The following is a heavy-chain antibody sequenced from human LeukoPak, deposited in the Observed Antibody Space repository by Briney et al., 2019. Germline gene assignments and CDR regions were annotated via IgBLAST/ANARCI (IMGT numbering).Heavy chain of an antibody. D-gene: IGHD3-10*01. V-gene: IGHV3-53*01. J-gene: IGHJ6*02. CDR1: ALTVSSNC. CDR3: ARERIYYGSGGDLRDARLFYYYGMDI. Sequence: GSLRLSCAASALTVSSNCMSWVRQAPGKGLEWVSVIYSDGGTYYADSVKGRFTISRDKSKNTLYLQMDSLRAEDTAVYYRARERIYYGSGGDLRDARLFYYYGMDIWGQGTTVTVSS. CDR2: IYSDGGT.